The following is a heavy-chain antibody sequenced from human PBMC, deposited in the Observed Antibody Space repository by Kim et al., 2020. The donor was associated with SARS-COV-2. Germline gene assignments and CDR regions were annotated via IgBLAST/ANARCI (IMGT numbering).Heavy chain of an antibody. D-gene: IGHD5-12*01. V-gene: IGHV3-66*01. CDR2: IYSGGST. J-gene: IGHJ4*02. Sequence: GGSLRLSCAASGFTVSSNYMSWVRQAPGKGLEWVSVIYSGGSTYYADSVKGRFTISRDNSKNTLYLQMNSLRAEDTAVYYCARVVATLEDYFDYWGQGTLVTVSS. CDR1: GFTVSSNY. CDR3: ARVVATLEDYFDY.